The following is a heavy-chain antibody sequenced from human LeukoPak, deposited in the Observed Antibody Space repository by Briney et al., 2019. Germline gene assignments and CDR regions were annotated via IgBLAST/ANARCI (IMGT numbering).Heavy chain of an antibody. V-gene: IGHV3-33*01. J-gene: IGHJ5*02. Sequence: GGSLRLSCAASGFTFDTFAMHWVRQAPGRGLEWMALIWYDGGKEYYADSVKGRFTISRDNFKNTLSLQMTSLRAEDTAVYYCARGFCTSSACSMFDPWGQGTLVTVSS. CDR1: GFTFDTFA. CDR3: ARGFCTSSACSMFDP. D-gene: IGHD2-2*01. CDR2: IWYDGGKE.